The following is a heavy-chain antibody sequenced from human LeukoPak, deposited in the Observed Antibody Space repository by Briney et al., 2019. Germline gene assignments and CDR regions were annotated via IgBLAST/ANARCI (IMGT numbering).Heavy chain of an antibody. CDR2: IWYDGSNK. V-gene: IGHV3-33*01. CDR3: ARDRVVRGVLNWFDP. CDR1: GFTFSSYG. J-gene: IGHJ5*02. D-gene: IGHD3-10*01. Sequence: GGSLRLSCAASGFTFSSYGMHWVRQAPGKGLEWVAVIWYDGSNKYYADSVKSRFTISRDNSKNTLYLQMNSLRAEDTAVYYCARDRVVRGVLNWFDPWGQGTLVTVSS.